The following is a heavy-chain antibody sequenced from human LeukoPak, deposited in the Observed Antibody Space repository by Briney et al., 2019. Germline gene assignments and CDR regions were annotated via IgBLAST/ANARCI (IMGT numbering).Heavy chain of an antibody. V-gene: IGHV4-59*01. J-gene: IGHJ4*02. Sequence: SETLSLTCTVSGGSISSYYWSWIRQPPGKGLEWIGYIYYSGSTNYNPSLKSRVTISVDTSKNQFSLKLSSVTAADTAVYYCARLYSSGWHYFDYWGQGTLVTVSS. CDR3: ARLYSSGWHYFDY. CDR2: IYYSGST. D-gene: IGHD6-19*01. CDR1: GGSISSYY.